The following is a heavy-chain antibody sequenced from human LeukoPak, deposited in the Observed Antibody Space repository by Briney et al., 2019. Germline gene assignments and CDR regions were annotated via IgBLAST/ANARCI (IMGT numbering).Heavy chain of an antibody. CDR3: ARADYYGSPGHFGMDV. CDR1: GFTFSNYE. D-gene: IGHD3-10*01. V-gene: IGHV3-48*03. Sequence: PGGSLRLSCAASGFTFSNYEMNWVRQAPGKGPEWISYIGGSGVTKRYADSVKGRFTISRDNAKNSLHLQMNSLRVEDTGGYYCARADYYGSPGHFGMDVWGRGTTVTVSS. CDR2: IGGSGVTK. J-gene: IGHJ6*02.